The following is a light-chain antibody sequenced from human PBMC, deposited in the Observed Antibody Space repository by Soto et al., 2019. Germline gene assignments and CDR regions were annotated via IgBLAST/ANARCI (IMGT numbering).Light chain of an antibody. CDR1: QAISSN. Sequence: EIVMTQSPATLSVSRGERATLSCRANQAISSNLAWYQQKPCQAPRLLIYGASTRATGIPDRFSGSGSGTEFTLTISSLQSEDFAVYYCQHYNNWLGTFGGGTKVEIK. V-gene: IGKV3-15*01. CDR3: QHYNNWLGT. J-gene: IGKJ4*01. CDR2: GAS.